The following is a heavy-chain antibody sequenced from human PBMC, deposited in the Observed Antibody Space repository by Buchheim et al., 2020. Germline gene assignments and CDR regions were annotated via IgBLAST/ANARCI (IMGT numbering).Heavy chain of an antibody. V-gene: IGHV3-7*01. CDR1: GFTFSSYW. CDR3: ARTSLSSSGYSPNDY. CDR2: IKQEGSEK. D-gene: IGHD3-22*01. J-gene: IGHJ4*02. Sequence: EVQLVESGGGLVQPGGSLRLSCAASGFTFSSYWMSWVRQAPGKGLEWLANIKQEGSEKNYVDSVRGRFTISRDNAKNSLYLQMNSLRAEDTAVYYCARTSLSSSGYSPNDYWGQGTL.